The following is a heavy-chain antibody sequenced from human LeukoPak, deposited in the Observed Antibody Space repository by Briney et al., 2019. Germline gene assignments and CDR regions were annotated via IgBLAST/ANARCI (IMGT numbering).Heavy chain of an antibody. D-gene: IGHD3-10*01. CDR2: IYYSGST. CDR3: ARVRFFAAMVRGAKGWFDP. J-gene: IGHJ5*02. Sequence: SETLSLTCTVSGGSISSYYWSWIRQPPGKGLEWIGYIYYSGSTNYNPSLKSRVTISVDTSKNQFSLKLSSVTAADTAVYYCARVRFFAAMVRGAKGWFDPWGQGTLVTVSS. CDR1: GGSISSYY. V-gene: IGHV4-59*12.